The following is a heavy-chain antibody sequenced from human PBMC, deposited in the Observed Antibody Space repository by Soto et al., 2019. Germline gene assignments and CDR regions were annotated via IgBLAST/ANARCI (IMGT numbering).Heavy chain of an antibody. CDR3: ARGISGSYSGFDY. J-gene: IGHJ4*02. D-gene: IGHD1-26*01. CDR1: GGSISSYY. V-gene: IGHV4-59*01. CDR2: IYYSGST. Sequence: WETLSLTCTVSGGSISSYYWSWIRQPPGKGLEWIGYIYYSGSTNYNPSLKSRVTISVDTSKNQFSLKLSSVTAADTAVYYCARGISGSYSGFDYWGQGTLVTVSS.